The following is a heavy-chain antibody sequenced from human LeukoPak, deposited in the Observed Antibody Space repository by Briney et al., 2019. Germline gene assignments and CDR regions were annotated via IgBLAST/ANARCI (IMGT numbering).Heavy chain of an antibody. V-gene: IGHV3-21*01. CDR1: GFTFSSYS. J-gene: IGHJ4*02. CDR2: ISSSSSYI. CDR3: ARARGGYSFDY. Sequence: GGSLRLSCAASGFTFSSYSMNWVRQAPGKGLEWVSSISSSSSYIYCADSVKGRFTISRDNAKNSLYLQMNSLRAEDTAVYYCARARGGYSFDYWGQGTLVTVSS. D-gene: IGHD3-16*01.